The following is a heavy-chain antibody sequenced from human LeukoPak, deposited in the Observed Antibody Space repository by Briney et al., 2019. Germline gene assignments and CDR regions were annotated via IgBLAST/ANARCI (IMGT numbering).Heavy chain of an antibody. Sequence: ASVKVSCKVSGYTLTELSMHWVRQAPGKGLEWMGGFDPEDGETIYAQKFQGRVTMTEDTSTDTAYMELSSLRSEDTAVYYCAKAREMATMFDYWGQGTLVTVSS. CDR2: FDPEDGET. D-gene: IGHD5-24*01. CDR3: AKAREMATMFDY. J-gene: IGHJ4*02. CDR1: GYTLTELS. V-gene: IGHV1-24*01.